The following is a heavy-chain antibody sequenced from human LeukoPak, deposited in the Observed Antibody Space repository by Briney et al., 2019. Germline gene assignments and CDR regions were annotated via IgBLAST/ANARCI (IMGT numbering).Heavy chain of an antibody. CDR2: IYTSGST. V-gene: IGHV4-4*07. CDR3: ARHRQDFWSGYGFDY. J-gene: IGHJ4*02. CDR1: GGSISSYY. Sequence: SETLSLTCTVSGGSISSYYWSWIRQPAGKGLEWIRRIYTSGSTNYNPSLKSRVTMSVDTSKNQFSLKLSSVTAADTAVYYCARHRQDFWSGYGFDYWGQGTLVTVSS. D-gene: IGHD3-3*01.